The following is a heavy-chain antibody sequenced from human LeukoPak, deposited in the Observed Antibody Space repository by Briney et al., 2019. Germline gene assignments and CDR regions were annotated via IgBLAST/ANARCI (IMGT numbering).Heavy chain of an antibody. CDR3: ARGYLRGAIAAAAHSGFDY. Sequence: ASVKVSCKVSGYTLTELSMHWVRQAPGKGLEWMGGFDPEDGETIYAQKFQGRVTMTEDTSTDTAYMELSSLRSEDTAVYYCARGYLRGAIAAAAHSGFDYWGQGTLVTVSS. CDR1: GYTLTELS. D-gene: IGHD6-13*01. V-gene: IGHV1-24*01. J-gene: IGHJ4*02. CDR2: FDPEDGET.